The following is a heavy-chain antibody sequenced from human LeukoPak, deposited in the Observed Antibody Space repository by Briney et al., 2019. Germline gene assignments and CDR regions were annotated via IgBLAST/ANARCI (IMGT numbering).Heavy chain of an antibody. CDR2: ISAYNGNT. D-gene: IGHD3-9*01. CDR3: ARDPGERRYFDWRPAFDI. V-gene: IGHV1-18*01. Sequence: VASVKVSCKASGYTFTSYGISWVRQAPGQGLEWMGWISAYNGNTNYAQKLQGRVTMTTDTSTSTAYMELRSLRSDDTAVYYCARDPGERRYFDWRPAFDIWGQGTMVTVSS. CDR1: GYTFTSYG. J-gene: IGHJ3*02.